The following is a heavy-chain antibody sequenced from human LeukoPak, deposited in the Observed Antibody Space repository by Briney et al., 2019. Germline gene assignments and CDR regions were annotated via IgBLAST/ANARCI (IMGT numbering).Heavy chain of an antibody. J-gene: IGHJ4*02. Sequence: SVKVSCKASGGTFSSYAISWVRQAPGQGLEWMGGIIPIFGTANYAQKFQGRVTITADESTSTAYMELSSLRSEDTAVYYCARARGRPRYYDSSGCYDYWGQGTLVTVAS. D-gene: IGHD3-22*01. CDR2: IIPIFGTA. V-gene: IGHV1-69*13. CDR3: ARARGRPRYYDSSGCYDY. CDR1: GGTFSSYA.